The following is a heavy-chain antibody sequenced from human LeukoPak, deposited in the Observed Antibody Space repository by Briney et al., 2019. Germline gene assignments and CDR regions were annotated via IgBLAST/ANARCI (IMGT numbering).Heavy chain of an antibody. Sequence: ASVKVSCKASGYTFTSYYMHWVRQAPGQGLEWMGIINPSGGSTSYAQKFQGRVTMTRDTSTSTVYMELSSLRPEDTAVYYCAREGIVPRDYYYYGMDVWGKGTTVTVSS. J-gene: IGHJ6*04. CDR2: INPSGGST. CDR3: AREGIVPRDYYYYGMDV. V-gene: IGHV1-46*01. CDR1: GYTFTSYY. D-gene: IGHD2-15*01.